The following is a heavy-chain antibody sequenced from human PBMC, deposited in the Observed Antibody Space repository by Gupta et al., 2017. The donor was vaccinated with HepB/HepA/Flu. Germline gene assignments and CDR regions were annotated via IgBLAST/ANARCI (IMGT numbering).Heavy chain of an antibody. CDR1: GFTFSDYY. Sequence: QVQLVESGGGLVKPGGSLRLSCAASGFTFSDYYMNWIRQAPGKGLEWVSYISRGGSTISDADSVKGRFTISRDNAKNSLYLQMKPLRAEDTAVYYCASESQYSTVHWGQGTLVTVSS. J-gene: IGHJ4*02. D-gene: IGHD6-6*01. CDR2: ISRGGSTI. V-gene: IGHV3-11*01. CDR3: ASESQYSTVH.